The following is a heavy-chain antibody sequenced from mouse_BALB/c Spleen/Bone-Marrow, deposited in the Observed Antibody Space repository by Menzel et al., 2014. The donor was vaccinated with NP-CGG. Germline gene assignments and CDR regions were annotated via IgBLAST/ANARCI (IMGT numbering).Heavy chain of an antibody. V-gene: IGHV1-39*01. J-gene: IGHJ3*01. CDR2: IDPYYGGI. CDR3: ARSIEYRPLTY. Sequence: EVQGVESGPELEKPGASVKISCKASGYSFTGYNMNWVKQTNGKSLEWIGNIDPYYGGISYNQKFKDKATLTVDKSSSPAYMQLKSLTSEDSAVYYCARSIEYRPLTYWGQGTLVTVSA. D-gene: IGHD2-14*01. CDR1: GYSFTGYN.